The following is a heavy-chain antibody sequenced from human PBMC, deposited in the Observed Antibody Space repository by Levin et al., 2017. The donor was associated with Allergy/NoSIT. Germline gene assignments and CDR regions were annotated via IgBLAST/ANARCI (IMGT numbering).Heavy chain of an antibody. Sequence: GESLKISCAASGFTFSSYGMHWVRQAPGKGLEWVAVIWYDGSNKYYADSVKGRFTISRDNSKNTLYLQMNSLRAEDTAVYYCARDPMYYYDSSGYTEGFDYWGQGTLVTVSS. V-gene: IGHV3-33*01. CDR1: GFTFSSYG. J-gene: IGHJ4*02. D-gene: IGHD3-22*01. CDR3: ARDPMYYYDSSGYTEGFDY. CDR2: IWYDGSNK.